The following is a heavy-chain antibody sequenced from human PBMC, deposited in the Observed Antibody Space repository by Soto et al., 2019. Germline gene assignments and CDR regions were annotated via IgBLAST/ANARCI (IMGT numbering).Heavy chain of an antibody. V-gene: IGHV3-30*18. CDR1: GFIFSNYG. D-gene: IGHD6-13*01. CDR3: AKDKEQQLVRGWFDP. Sequence: PGGSLRLSCAASGFIFSNYGMHWVRQAPGKGLEWVAVISYDGSNKYYADSVKGRFTISRDNSKNTLYLQMNSLRAEDTAVYYCAKDKEQQLVRGWFDPWGQGTLVTVSS. J-gene: IGHJ5*02. CDR2: ISYDGSNK.